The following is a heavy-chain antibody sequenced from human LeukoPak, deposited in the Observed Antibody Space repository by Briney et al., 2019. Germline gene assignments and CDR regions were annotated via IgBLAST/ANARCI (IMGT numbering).Heavy chain of an antibody. CDR1: GFTFSSYA. CDR3: ARASSAGGY. Sequence: GGSLRLSCAASGFTFSSYAMSWVRQAPGKGLEWVSAIISSGDTTYYADSVKGRFTISRDNSKNTLYLQMNSLRAEDTAVYYCARASSAGGYWGQGTLVTVSS. D-gene: IGHD6-19*01. J-gene: IGHJ4*02. V-gene: IGHV3-23*01. CDR2: IISSGDTT.